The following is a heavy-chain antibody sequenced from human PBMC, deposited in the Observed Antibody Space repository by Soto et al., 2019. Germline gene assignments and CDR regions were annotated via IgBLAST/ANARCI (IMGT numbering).Heavy chain of an antibody. CDR3: AREKKRFDPTCDP. CDR2: IYCSGST. J-gene: IGHJ5*02. Sequence: SETLSLTCTVSGGSISSGDYYWSWIRQPPGKGLEWIGYIYCSGSTYYNPSLKRRVTISVDTSKTQFSLKLSPVTAADTAVYYGAREKKRFDPTCDPWGQGTLVTVSS. D-gene: IGHD3-3*01. CDR1: GGSISSGDYY. V-gene: IGHV4-30-4*02.